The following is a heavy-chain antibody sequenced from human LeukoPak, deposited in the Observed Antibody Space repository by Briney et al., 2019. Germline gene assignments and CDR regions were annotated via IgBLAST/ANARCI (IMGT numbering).Heavy chain of an antibody. Sequence: GGSLRLSCAASGFTFSSYSMSWVRQASGKGLEWVGRIRSKADNYATAYAASVQGRCTISRDDSKNTAYLQLNSLKTEDTAVYYCTQSNYWGQGALSPSPQ. CDR1: GFTFSSYS. CDR2: IRSKADNYAT. CDR3: TQSNY. J-gene: IGHJ4*02. V-gene: IGHV3-73*01.